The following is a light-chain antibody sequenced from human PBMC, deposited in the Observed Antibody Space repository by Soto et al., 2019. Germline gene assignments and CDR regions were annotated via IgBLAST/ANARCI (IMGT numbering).Light chain of an antibody. CDR2: EPS. Sequence: EPVLTQSPATLSLSPGERATLSCRASQNVGSSLAWYQQKPGQAPRLLIYEPSKRAAGVSARFSGSGSGTDFTLTITSLEPEDVAMYYCQHRSNRALTFGGGTKVEIK. V-gene: IGKV3-11*01. J-gene: IGKJ4*01. CDR3: QHRSNRALT. CDR1: QNVGSS.